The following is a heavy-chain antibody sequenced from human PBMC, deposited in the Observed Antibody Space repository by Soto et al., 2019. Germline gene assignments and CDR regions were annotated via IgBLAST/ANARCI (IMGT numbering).Heavy chain of an antibody. Sequence: SETLSLTCTVSGGSISSYYWSWIRQPPGKGLEWIGYIYYSGSTNYNPSLKSRVTISVDTSKNQFSLKLSSVTAADTAVYYCARRYSSSWYFDYLGQGTLVTVSS. D-gene: IGHD6-13*01. J-gene: IGHJ4*02. CDR2: IYYSGST. V-gene: IGHV4-59*01. CDR3: ARRYSSSWYFDY. CDR1: GGSISSYY.